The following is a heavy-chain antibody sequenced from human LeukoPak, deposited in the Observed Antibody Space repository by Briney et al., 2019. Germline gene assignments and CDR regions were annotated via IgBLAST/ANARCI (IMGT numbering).Heavy chain of an antibody. CDR2: INTDGSST. J-gene: IGHJ4*02. CDR1: GFTFSSYW. CDR3: ARDPPSVDTAMFHHRFFDY. D-gene: IGHD5-18*01. Sequence: GGSLRLSCAASGFTFSSYWMHWVRQAPGKGLVWVSRINTDGSSTSYADSVKGRFTISRDNAKNTLYLQMNSLRAEDTAVYYCARDPPSVDTAMFHHRFFDYWGQGTLVTVSS. V-gene: IGHV3-74*01.